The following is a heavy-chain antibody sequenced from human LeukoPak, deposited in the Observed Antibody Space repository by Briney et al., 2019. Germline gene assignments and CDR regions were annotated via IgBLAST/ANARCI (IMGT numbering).Heavy chain of an antibody. V-gene: IGHV1-2*02. CDR1: GYTFTGYY. Sequence: ASVKVSCKASGYTFTGYYMHWVRQAPGQGLEWMGWINPNSGGTNYAQKFQGRVTMTRDTSISTAYMELRSLRSDDTAVYYCARAYYYDSSGYYYESASHAFDIWGQGTMVTVSS. J-gene: IGHJ3*02. D-gene: IGHD3-22*01. CDR2: INPNSGGT. CDR3: ARAYYYDSSGYYYESASHAFDI.